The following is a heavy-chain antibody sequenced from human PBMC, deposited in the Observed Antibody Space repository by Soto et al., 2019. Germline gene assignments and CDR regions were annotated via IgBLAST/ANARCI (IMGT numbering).Heavy chain of an antibody. D-gene: IGHD1-7*01. CDR2: IYPSDSDA. CDR3: ARHSLELSKGPRYYYHMEG. V-gene: IGHV5-51*01. J-gene: IGHJ6*01. Sequence: GESLKISCKGSGYSFSNYWIGWVRQMPGKGLEWMGIIYPSDSDARYSPSFQGQVTISADKSISTAYLHWSSLKASDTAIYFCARHSLELSKGPRYYYHMEGWRQGTTVTV. CDR1: GYSFSNYW.